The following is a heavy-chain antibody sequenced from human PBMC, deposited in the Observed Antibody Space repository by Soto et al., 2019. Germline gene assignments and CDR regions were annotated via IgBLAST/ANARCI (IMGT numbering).Heavy chain of an antibody. V-gene: IGHV3-23*01. J-gene: IGHJ4*02. D-gene: IGHD6-13*01. CDR2: ISGSGGSA. CDR1: GFTFTSHA. Sequence: GGSLRLSCAASGFTFTSHAMHWVRQAPGKGLEWVSAISGSGGSAYYADSVKGRFTISRDNSKNTLYLQMNSLRAEDTAVYYCAKDTPKYSSSCSFDYWGQGTLVTVSS. CDR3: AKDTPKYSSSCSFDY.